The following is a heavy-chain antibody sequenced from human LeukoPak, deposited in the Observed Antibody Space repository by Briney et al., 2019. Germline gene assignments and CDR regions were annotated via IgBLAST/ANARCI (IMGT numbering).Heavy chain of an antibody. D-gene: IGHD6-6*01. CDR3: ARGHSGSFDY. CDR1: GFTSSSYE. J-gene: IGHJ4*02. V-gene: IGHV3-48*03. CDR2: ISSSGTTI. Sequence: PGGSLRLSCAASGFTSSSYEMNWVRQAPGKGLEWVSYISSSGTTIYYADSVKGRFTISRDNAKNSLYLQMNSLRAEDTAVYHCARGHSGSFDYWGQGTLVTVSS.